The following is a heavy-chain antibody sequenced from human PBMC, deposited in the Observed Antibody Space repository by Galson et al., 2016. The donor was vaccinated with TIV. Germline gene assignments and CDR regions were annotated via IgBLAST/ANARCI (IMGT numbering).Heavy chain of an antibody. CDR3: VRGRRSNSFDL. D-gene: IGHD2/OR15-2a*01. CDR2: MFITASGTNI. V-gene: IGHV3-48*02. J-gene: IGHJ3*01. CDR1: GFTYSTYS. Sequence: SLRLSCAASGFTYSTYSMDWVRQAPGKGPEWISFMFITASGTNIYYSDSVKGRFTISSDNAKNSLFLQMNSLRDEDTAIYYCVRGRRSNSFDLWGQGTMVTVSS.